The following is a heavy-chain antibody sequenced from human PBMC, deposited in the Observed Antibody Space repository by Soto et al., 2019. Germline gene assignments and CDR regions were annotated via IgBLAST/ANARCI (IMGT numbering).Heavy chain of an antibody. Sequence: PSETLSLTGTVSGGSISGNYWTWIRQPPGKGLEWIGYVYNRGSTNYNPSLKSRVTISEDTSKSQLSLKVNSMTAADTAVYYCAGYRREAVAGYTLDNWGQGILVTVSS. J-gene: IGHJ4*02. CDR1: GGSISGNY. CDR2: VYNRGST. CDR3: AGYRREAVAGYTLDN. V-gene: IGHV4-59*01. D-gene: IGHD6-13*01.